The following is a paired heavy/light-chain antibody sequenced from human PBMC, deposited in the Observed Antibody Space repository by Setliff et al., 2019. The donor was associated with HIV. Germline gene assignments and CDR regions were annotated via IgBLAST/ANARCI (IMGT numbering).Heavy chain of an antibody. V-gene: IGHV4-34*01. CDR3: ASVRGYYDSSAYSYYGMDV. Sequence: QVQLQQWGAGLLKPSETLSLTCAVYGGSFSGYYWSWIRQPPGKGLEWIGEINHSGSTNYNPSLKSRVTISVDTSKNQFSLKLSSVTAADTAVYYCASVRGYYDSSAYSYYGMDVWGQGTTVTVSS. J-gene: IGHJ6*02. CDR2: INHSGST. CDR1: GGSFSGYY. D-gene: IGHD3-22*01.
Light chain of an antibody. CDR3: QQYYSYPRT. V-gene: IGKV1-8*01. CDR2: AAS. Sequence: AIRITQSPSSLSASTGDRVTITCRASQGISSYLAWYQQKPGKAPKLLIYAASTLQSGVPSRFSGSGSGTDFTLTISCLQSEDFATYYCQQYYSYPRTFGPGTKVDIK. CDR1: QGISSY. J-gene: IGKJ3*01.